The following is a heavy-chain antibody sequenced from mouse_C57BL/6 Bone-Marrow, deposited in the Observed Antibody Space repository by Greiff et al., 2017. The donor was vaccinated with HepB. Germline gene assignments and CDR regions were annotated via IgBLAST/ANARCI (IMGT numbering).Heavy chain of an antibody. V-gene: IGHV1-50*01. CDR2: IDPSDSYT. CDR3: AREDYVGYFDV. Sequence: QVQLQQPGAELVKPGASVKLSCKASGYTFTSYWMQWVKQRPGQGLEWIGEIDPSDSYTNYNQKFKGKATLTVDTSSSTAYMQLSSLTSEDSAVYDCAREDYVGYFDVGGTGTTVTVSS. J-gene: IGHJ1*03. CDR1: GYTFTSYW. D-gene: IGHD2-4*01.